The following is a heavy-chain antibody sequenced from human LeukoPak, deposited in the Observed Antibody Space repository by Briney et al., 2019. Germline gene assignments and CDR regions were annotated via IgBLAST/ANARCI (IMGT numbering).Heavy chain of an antibody. D-gene: IGHD7-27*01. J-gene: IGHJ2*01. CDR2: INPNSGGT. Sequence: VASVKVSCKAPGYKFTGFYMHWVRQAPGQGLEWMGWINPNSGGTKYAQKFQGRVTMTRDTSISTADMELTRLRSDDTAVYYCARGQTQTGEPGRWYFDHWGRGTLVTVSS. V-gene: IGHV1-2*02. CDR1: GYKFTGFY. CDR3: ARGQTQTGEPGRWYFDH.